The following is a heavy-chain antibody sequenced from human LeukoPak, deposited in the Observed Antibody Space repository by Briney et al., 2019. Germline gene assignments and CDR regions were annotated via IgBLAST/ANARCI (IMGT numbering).Heavy chain of an antibody. Sequence: AASVTVSCKASGYTFTSYYMHWVRQAPGQGLEWMGIINPSGGSTSYAQKFQGRVTMTRDTSTSTVYMELSSLRSEDTAVYYCARDLTAMAYFDYWGQGTLVTVSS. CDR2: INPSGGST. V-gene: IGHV1-46*01. J-gene: IGHJ4*02. D-gene: IGHD5-18*01. CDR3: ARDLTAMAYFDY. CDR1: GYTFTSYY.